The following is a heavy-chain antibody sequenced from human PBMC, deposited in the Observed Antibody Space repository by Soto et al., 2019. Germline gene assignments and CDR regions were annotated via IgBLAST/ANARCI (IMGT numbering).Heavy chain of an antibody. V-gene: IGHV3-23*01. CDR2: ISGSGGST. Sequence: GGSLRLSCAASGFTFSSYAMSWVRQAPGKGLEWVSAISGSGGSTYYADSVKGRFTISRDNSKNTLYLQMNSLRAEDTAVYYCAKAATYYYDSSGYYYGNYFDYRGQGTLVTVSS. CDR3: AKAATYYYDSSGYYYGNYFDY. CDR1: GFTFSSYA. J-gene: IGHJ4*02. D-gene: IGHD3-22*01.